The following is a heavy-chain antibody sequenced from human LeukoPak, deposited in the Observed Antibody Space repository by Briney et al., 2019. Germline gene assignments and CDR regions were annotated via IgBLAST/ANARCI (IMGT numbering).Heavy chain of an antibody. CDR2: IYHSGST. D-gene: IGHD3-10*01. Sequence: SETLSLTCTVSGASISSGGDYWSWIRQPPGKGLEWIGNIYHSGSTYYNPSLKSRVTISVDKSKNQFSLKLSSVTAADTAVYYCASRGYWGQGTLVTVSS. J-gene: IGHJ4*02. CDR3: ASRGY. V-gene: IGHV4-30-2*01. CDR1: GASISSGGDY.